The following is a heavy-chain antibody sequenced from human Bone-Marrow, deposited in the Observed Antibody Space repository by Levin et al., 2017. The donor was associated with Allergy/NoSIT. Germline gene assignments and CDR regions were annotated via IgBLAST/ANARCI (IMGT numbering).Heavy chain of an antibody. CDR3: ARDGGTFYYRGMDV. J-gene: IGHJ6*02. CDR1: GFNFSNYG. V-gene: IGHV3-33*01. Sequence: GGSLRLSCAASGFNFSNYGIHWVRQAPGKGLEWVAVMWFDGSNTFYGDSVKGRFTVSRDNSNNTLYLQMNNLRAEDTAIYFCARDGGTFYYRGMDVWGQGTTVTVSS. D-gene: IGHD3-16*01. CDR2: MWFDGSNT.